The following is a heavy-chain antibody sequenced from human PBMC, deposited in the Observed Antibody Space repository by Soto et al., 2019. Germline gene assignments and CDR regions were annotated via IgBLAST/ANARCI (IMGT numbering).Heavy chain of an antibody. V-gene: IGHV4-39*01. CDR3: ARRGRLSAVVVYGMDV. D-gene: IGHD2-21*01. CDR2: IYYSGST. CDR1: GASISSSSYY. J-gene: IGHJ6*01. Sequence: PSQTLCRTCTVAGASISSSSYYWRWRRQPPGKGLEGIGGIYYSGSTYYTPSLRSRVTISVDTSMNELSLKVTSVTSADPAVYSCARRGRLSAVVVYGMDVWGQGSMVGV.